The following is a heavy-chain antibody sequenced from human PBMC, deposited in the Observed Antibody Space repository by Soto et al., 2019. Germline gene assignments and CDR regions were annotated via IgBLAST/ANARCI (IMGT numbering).Heavy chain of an antibody. D-gene: IGHD1-1*01. J-gene: IGHJ5*02. Sequence: GESLRLSCAASGFTISTYAMTWVRQAPGKGLERVSGVTGSGGQIHYADSVKGRLTIAKDNSKNILYLQKSSARDEDTARYYCAKDAVYNDGLWLMDSWGQGTMVTVSS. CDR3: AKDAVYNDGLWLMDS. V-gene: IGHV3-23*01. CDR2: VTGSGGQI. CDR1: GFTISTYA.